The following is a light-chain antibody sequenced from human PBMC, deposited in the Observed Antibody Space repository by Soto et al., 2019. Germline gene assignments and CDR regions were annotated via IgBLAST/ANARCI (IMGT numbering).Light chain of an antibody. CDR2: DVS. CDR1: SSDVGGYNH. CDR3: SSYTSSSV. Sequence: QCALTQPRSVSGSPGQSVTISCTGTSSDVGGYNHVSWYQQNPGEAPKVMIFDVSKRPSGVPDRFSGSKSDYTASLTISGLQADDEADYYCSSYTSSSVFGTGTKVTVL. J-gene: IGLJ1*01. V-gene: IGLV2-11*01.